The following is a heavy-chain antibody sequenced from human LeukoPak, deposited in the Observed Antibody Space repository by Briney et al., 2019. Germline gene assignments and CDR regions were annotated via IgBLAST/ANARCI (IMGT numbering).Heavy chain of an antibody. J-gene: IGHJ4*02. D-gene: IGHD3-22*01. CDR2: ISISSRYI. Sequence: PRGSLRLSCAASGFSFSSYTMNWVRQAPGKGLEWVSSISISSRYIYYADSVKGRFTISRDNAKNSLYLQMNSLRAEDTAVYYCARAGGYYDSRGYNDYWGEGTLVTASS. V-gene: IGHV3-21*01. CDR3: ARAGGYYDSRGYNDY. CDR1: GFSFSSYT.